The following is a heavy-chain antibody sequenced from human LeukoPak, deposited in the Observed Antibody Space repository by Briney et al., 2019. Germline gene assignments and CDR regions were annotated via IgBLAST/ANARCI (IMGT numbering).Heavy chain of an antibody. D-gene: IGHD1-26*01. J-gene: IGHJ4*02. CDR3: AKGGELDPFDY. Sequence: GRSLRLSCAASGFTFDDYAMHWVRQAPGKGLEWVSGISWNSGSIGYADSVKGRFTISRDNAKNSLYLQMNSLRAEDTALYYCAKGGELDPFDYWGQGTLVTVSS. CDR1: GFTFDDYA. CDR2: ISWNSGSI. V-gene: IGHV3-9*01.